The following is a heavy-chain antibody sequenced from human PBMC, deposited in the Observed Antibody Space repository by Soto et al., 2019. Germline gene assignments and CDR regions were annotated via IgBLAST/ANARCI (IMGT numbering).Heavy chain of an antibody. D-gene: IGHD3-22*01. J-gene: IGHJ4*02. CDR1: GVSISSGCYY. CDR2: IYYSGST. V-gene: IGHV4-31*03. CDR3: AREYYYDSSGFDY. Sequence: QVQLQESGPGLVKPSQTLSLTCTVSGVSISSGCYYWTWIRQHPQKGLEWIGHIYYSGSTYYNPYLRSRVTVSVDTSKNQFSRKLSSVTAADTAVYYCAREYYYDSSGFDYWGQGTLVTVSS.